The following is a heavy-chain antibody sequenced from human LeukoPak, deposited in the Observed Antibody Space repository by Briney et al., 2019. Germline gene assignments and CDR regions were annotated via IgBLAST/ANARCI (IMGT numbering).Heavy chain of an antibody. CDR2: INPSGGSI. D-gene: IGHD6-6*01. J-gene: IGHJ4*02. CDR1: GYTFTSYY. V-gene: IGHV1-46*01. CDR3: ARGGDSSSSGPPYYFDY. Sequence: ASVKVSCKASGYTFTSYYMHWVRQAPGQGLEWMGIINPSGGSISYAQKFQGRVTMTRDTSTSTVYMELSRLRSEDTAVYYCARGGDSSSSGPPYYFDYWGQGTLVTVSS.